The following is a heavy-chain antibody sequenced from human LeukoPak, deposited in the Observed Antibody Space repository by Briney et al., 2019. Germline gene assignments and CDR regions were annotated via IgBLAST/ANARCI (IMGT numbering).Heavy chain of an antibody. CDR3: ARTLYCSSTSCYSRGYYDL. V-gene: IGHV1-69*01. CDR1: GGTFSSYA. Sequence: ASVKVSCKASGGTFSSYAISWVRQAPGQGLEWMGGIIPIFGTANYAQKFQGRVTITADESTSTAYMELSSPRSEDTAVYYCARTLYCSSTSCYSRGYYDLWGQGTLVTVSS. D-gene: IGHD2-2*01. CDR2: IIPIFGTA. J-gene: IGHJ4*02.